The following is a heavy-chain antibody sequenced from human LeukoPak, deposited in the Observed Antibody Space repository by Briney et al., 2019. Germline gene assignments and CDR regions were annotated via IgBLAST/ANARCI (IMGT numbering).Heavy chain of an antibody. J-gene: IGHJ4*02. V-gene: IGHV3-72*01. D-gene: IGHD5-12*01. CDR1: GFTFSDLY. Sequence: GGSLRLSCAASGFTFSDLYMNWVRQAPGKGLEWVARIRNKRTGYTTEYAASVKGRFTISRDDSKNSLYLQMNSLKTEDTAVYYCARDTSGSPGDYWGQGTLVTVSS. CDR2: IRNKRTGYTT. CDR3: ARDTSGSPGDY.